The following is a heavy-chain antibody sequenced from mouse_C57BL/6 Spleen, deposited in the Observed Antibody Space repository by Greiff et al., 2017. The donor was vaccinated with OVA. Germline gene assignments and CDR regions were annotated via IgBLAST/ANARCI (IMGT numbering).Heavy chain of an antibody. V-gene: IGHV1-50*01. CDR2: IDPSDSYT. Sequence: QVQLKQPGAELVKPGASVKLSCKASGYTFTSYWMQWVKQRPGQGLEWIGEIDPSDSYTNYNQKFKGKATLTVDTSSSTAYMKLSSLTSEDSAVYYCASSGSSYSNYFYAMDYWGQGTSVTVSS. D-gene: IGHD2-5*01. CDR1: GYTFTSYW. CDR3: ASSGSSYSNYFYAMDY. J-gene: IGHJ4*01.